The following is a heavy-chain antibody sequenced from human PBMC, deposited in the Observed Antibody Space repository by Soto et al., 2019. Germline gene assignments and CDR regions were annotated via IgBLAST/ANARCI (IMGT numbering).Heavy chain of an antibody. J-gene: IGHJ4*02. D-gene: IGHD5-12*01. CDR2: IKQDGSGI. CDR1: GFTFSNYW. CDR3: ARQYRGFDFSPFGY. V-gene: IGHV3-7*01. Sequence: EVQLAESGGGLVQPGGSLRLSCATSGFTFSNYWMTWVRQAPGKGLEWVANIKQDGSGIYYVDSVKGRFTISRENAKNSLYLQMNSLRAEETAVYYCARQYRGFDFSPFGYWGQGTLVTVSS.